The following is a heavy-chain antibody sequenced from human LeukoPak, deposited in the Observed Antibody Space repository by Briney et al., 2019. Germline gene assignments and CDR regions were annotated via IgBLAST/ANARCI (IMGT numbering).Heavy chain of an antibody. V-gene: IGHV4-31*03. CDR2: IYYSGST. J-gene: IGHJ5*02. CDR3: ARGLLLTYCSSTSCPRYNWFDP. Sequence: PSETLSLTCTVSGGSISSGGYYWSWIRQHPGKGLEWIGYIYYSGSTYYNPSLKSRVTISVDTSKNQFSLKLSSVTAADTAVYYCARGLLLTYCSSTSCPRYNWFDPWGQGTLVTVSS. D-gene: IGHD2-2*01. CDR1: GGSISSGGYY.